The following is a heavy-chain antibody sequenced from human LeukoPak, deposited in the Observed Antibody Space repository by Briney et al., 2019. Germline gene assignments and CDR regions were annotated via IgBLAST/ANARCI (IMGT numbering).Heavy chain of an antibody. CDR2: IIAGNGNT. CDR3: AREFSAWTHEDY. D-gene: IGHD6-19*01. CDR1: GYTFTSNV. V-gene: IGHV1-3*01. Sequence: ASVKVSCKASGYTFTSNVLHWVRQAPGQRPEWMGCIIAGNGNTRYSQKFQGRVTFTRDTSATTAYMEPSGLTSEDTAIYYCAREFSAWTHEDYWGQGTLVTVSS. J-gene: IGHJ4*02.